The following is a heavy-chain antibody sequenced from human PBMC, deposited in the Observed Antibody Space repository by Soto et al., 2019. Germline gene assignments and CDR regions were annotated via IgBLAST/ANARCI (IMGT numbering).Heavy chain of an antibody. CDR2: INSDGSST. Sequence: EVQLVESGGGLVQPGGSLRLSCAASXFTFSSYWMHWVRQAPGKGLVWVSRINSDGSSTSYADSVKGRFTISRDNAKNTLYLQMNSLRAEDTAVYYCARGPSVVVAATYDAFDIWGQGTMVTVSS. V-gene: IGHV3-74*01. CDR1: XFTFSSYW. CDR3: ARGPSVVVAATYDAFDI. J-gene: IGHJ3*02. D-gene: IGHD2-15*01.